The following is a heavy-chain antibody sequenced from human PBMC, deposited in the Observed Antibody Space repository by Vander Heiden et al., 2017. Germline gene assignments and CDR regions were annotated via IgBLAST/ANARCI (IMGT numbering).Heavy chain of an antibody. J-gene: IGHJ4*02. D-gene: IGHD2-15*01. CDR2: ISSSGSTI. Sequence: EVQLVESGGGLVQPGGSLRLSCAASGFTFSSYEMNWVRQAPGKGLEWVSYISSSGSTIYYADSVKGRVTISRDNAKNSLYLQMNSLRAEDTAVYYCARAPTGYCSGGSCPNDYWGQGTLVTVSS. V-gene: IGHV3-48*03. CDR3: ARAPTGYCSGGSCPNDY. CDR1: GFTFSSYE.